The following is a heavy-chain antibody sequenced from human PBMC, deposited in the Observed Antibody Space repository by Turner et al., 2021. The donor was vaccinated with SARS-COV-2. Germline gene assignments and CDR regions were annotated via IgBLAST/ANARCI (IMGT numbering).Heavy chain of an antibody. V-gene: IGHV3-21*01. CDR2: ISSSSTYI. D-gene: IGHD2-2*01. Sequence: EVQLVESGGGLVKPGGSLRLSCAASGFTFTSYSMNWARQAPGKGLEWVSSISSSSTYIYYADSVKGRFTISRDNAKNSLYLQMNSLRAEDTAVYYCARDCSTTTCEAWGQGTLVTVSS. CDR1: GFTFTSYS. J-gene: IGHJ5*02. CDR3: ARDCSTTTCEA.